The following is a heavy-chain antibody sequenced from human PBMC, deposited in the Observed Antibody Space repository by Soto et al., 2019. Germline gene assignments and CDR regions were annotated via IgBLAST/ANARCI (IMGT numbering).Heavy chain of an antibody. CDR1: GFTFDDYA. CDR3: AKDRGNYCSGGSCYSHYYYGMDV. D-gene: IGHD2-15*01. V-gene: IGHV3-43D*03. Sequence: GGSLRLSCAASGFTFDDYAMHWVRQAPGKGLEWVSLISWDGGSTYYADSVKGRFTISRDNSKNSLYLQMNSLRAEDTALYYCAKDRGNYCSGGSCYSHYYYGMDVWGQGTTVTVSS. J-gene: IGHJ6*02. CDR2: ISWDGGST.